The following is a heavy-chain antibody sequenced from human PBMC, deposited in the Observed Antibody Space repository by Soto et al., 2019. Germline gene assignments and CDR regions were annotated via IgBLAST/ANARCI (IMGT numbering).Heavy chain of an antibody. CDR2: ISSTSFTI. V-gene: IGHV3-48*01. Sequence: GGSLRLSCAASGFTFSSYSMNWVRQAPGKGLEWLSYISSTSFTIYYADSVKGRFTISRDNSKNTLYLQMNSLRAEDTAVYYCARDCYAWVGDRPYGMDVWGQGTTVTFSS. J-gene: IGHJ6*02. D-gene: IGHD3-10*01. CDR3: ARDCYAWVGDRPYGMDV. CDR1: GFTFSSYS.